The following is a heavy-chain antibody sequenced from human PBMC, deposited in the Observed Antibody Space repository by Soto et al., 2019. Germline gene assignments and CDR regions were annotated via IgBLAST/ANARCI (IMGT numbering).Heavy chain of an antibody. D-gene: IGHD3-22*01. Sequence: QVQLVESGGGVVQPGRSLRLSCAASGFTLSSYGMHWVRQAPGKGLEGGAVIWYDGSNKYYADSVKGRFTISRDNSKNTLYLQMNSLRAEDTAVYYCARDDSSGYYYGALSDYWGQGTLVTVSS. J-gene: IGHJ4*02. CDR3: ARDDSSGYYYGALSDY. CDR1: GFTLSSYG. V-gene: IGHV3-33*01. CDR2: IWYDGSNK.